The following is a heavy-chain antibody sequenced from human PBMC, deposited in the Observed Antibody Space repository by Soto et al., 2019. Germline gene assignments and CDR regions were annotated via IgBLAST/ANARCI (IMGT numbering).Heavy chain of an antibody. CDR2: IIPIFGTT. J-gene: IGHJ4*02. CDR1: GGTFSSYA. D-gene: IGHD3-22*01. CDR3: AGTYDTSGDYPYYFEY. Sequence: QVQLVQSGAEVKKPGSSVKVSCKTSGGTFSSYAFSWVRQAPGQGLEWMGGIIPIFGTTNYAQKFQGRVALAADESTTTAYMELSSLRSEDTAVYYCAGTYDTSGDYPYYFEYWGQGTLVTVSS. V-gene: IGHV1-69*01.